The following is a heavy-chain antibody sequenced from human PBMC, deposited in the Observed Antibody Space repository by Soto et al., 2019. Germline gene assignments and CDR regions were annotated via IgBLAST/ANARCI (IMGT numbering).Heavy chain of an antibody. CDR3: ARHPSRRYYDSSGYSYPLVYGMDV. J-gene: IGHJ6*02. CDR1: GGSIISYY. Sequence: SETLSLTCTVSGGSIISYYWSWIRQPPGKGLEWIGYIYYSGSTNYNPSLKSRVTISVDTSKNQFSLKLSSVTAADTAVYYCARHPSRRYYDSSGYSYPLVYGMDVWGQGTTVTDSS. CDR2: IYYSGST. D-gene: IGHD3-22*01. V-gene: IGHV4-59*08.